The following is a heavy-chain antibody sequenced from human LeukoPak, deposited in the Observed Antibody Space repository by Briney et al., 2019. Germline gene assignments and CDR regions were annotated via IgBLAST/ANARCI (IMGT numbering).Heavy chain of an antibody. D-gene: IGHD3-10*01. V-gene: IGHV4-59*01. Sequence: SATLSLTCTVSGGSISSYYWSWIRQPPGKGLDWVGYIYYSGSTNYNPSLMSRVTISVDTSKNQYSLKLSSVTAADTAVYYCARRFGELLYRGYYYYYMDVWGKGTTVTVSS. CDR3: ARRFGELLYRGYYYYYMDV. CDR2: IYYSGST. CDR1: GGSISSYY. J-gene: IGHJ6*03.